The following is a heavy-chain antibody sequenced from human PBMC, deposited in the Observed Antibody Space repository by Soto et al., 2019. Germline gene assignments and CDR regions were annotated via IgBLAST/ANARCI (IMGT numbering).Heavy chain of an antibody. V-gene: IGHV4-30-4*01. Sequence: SETLSLTCTVSGGSISSGDYYWSWIRQPPGKGLEWIGYIYYSGSTYYNPSLKSRVTISVDTSKNQFSLKLSSVTAADTAVYYCARGYGYNWNLLERYYFDYWGQGTLVTVSS. CDR3: ARGYGYNWNLLERYYFDY. CDR1: GGSISSGDYY. J-gene: IGHJ4*02. CDR2: IYYSGST. D-gene: IGHD1-20*01.